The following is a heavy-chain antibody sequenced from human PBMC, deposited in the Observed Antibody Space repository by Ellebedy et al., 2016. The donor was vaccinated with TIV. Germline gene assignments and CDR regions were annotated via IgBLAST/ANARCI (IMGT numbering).Heavy chain of an antibody. D-gene: IGHD1-26*01. Sequence: MPSETLSLTCTVSGGSISSSNYYCGWIRQPPGNGLEWIGSIYYSWNTYYKPSLKSRVTISVDTSRNQFSLKLSSVTAADTAVYFCARHLWRYYEMWFDPWGQGSLVTVSS. V-gene: IGHV4-39*01. CDR1: GGSISSSNYY. CDR3: ARHLWRYYEMWFDP. CDR2: IYYSWNT. J-gene: IGHJ5*02.